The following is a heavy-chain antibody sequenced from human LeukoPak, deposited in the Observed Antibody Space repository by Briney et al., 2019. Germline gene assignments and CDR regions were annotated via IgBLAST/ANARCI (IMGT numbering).Heavy chain of an antibody. Sequence: SETLSLTCTVSGRSIRSYYWSWIRQPPGKGLEWIGYIYYSGSTNYNPSLKSRVTISVDTSKNQFSLKLSSVTAADTAVYYCATALGSGSYPVDYWGQGTLVTVSS. D-gene: IGHD3-10*02. V-gene: IGHV4-59*01. CDR2: IYYSGST. J-gene: IGHJ4*02. CDR3: ATALGSGSYPVDY. CDR1: GRSIRSYY.